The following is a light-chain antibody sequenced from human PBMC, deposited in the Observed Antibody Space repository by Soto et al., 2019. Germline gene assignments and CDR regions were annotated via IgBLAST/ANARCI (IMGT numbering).Light chain of an antibody. CDR1: SANIRNNY. V-gene: IGLV1-51*01. CDR3: GTWDSRLSSYV. Sequence: QSVLTQPPSVSAAPRQKVTISCSGSSANIRNNYVSWYQQLPGTAPKLLIYDNNKRPSGIPDRFSGSKSGTSATLGITGLQTGDEADYYCGTWDSRLSSYVFGTGTKVIVL. J-gene: IGLJ1*01. CDR2: DNN.